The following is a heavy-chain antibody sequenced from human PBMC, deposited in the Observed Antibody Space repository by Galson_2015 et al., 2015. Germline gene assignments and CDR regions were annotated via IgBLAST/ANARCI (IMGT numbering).Heavy chain of an antibody. CDR2: ISSSSSYI. Sequence: SLRLSCAASGLTFSSYSMNWVRQAPGKGLEWVSFISSSSSYIYYADSVKGRFTISRDNAKNSLYLQMNSLRAEDTAVYYCARAGLGGSCYYWGQGTLVTVSS. J-gene: IGHJ4*02. CDR3: ARAGLGGSCYY. CDR1: GLTFSSYS. V-gene: IGHV3-21*01. D-gene: IGHD2-15*01.